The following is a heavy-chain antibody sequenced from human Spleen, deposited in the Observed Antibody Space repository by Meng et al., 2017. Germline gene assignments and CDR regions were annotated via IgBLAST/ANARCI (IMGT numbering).Heavy chain of an antibody. Sequence: QGQLQQWGAGLLKPSEPLSLTCAVYGGSFSGYYWSWIRQPPGKGLEWIGEINHSGSTNYNPSLKSRVTISVDTSKNQFSLKLSSVTAADTAVYYCAREPNYGDYGGGFNYWGQGTLVTVSS. CDR2: INHSGST. CDR3: AREPNYGDYGGGFNY. J-gene: IGHJ4*02. D-gene: IGHD4-17*01. CDR1: GGSFSGYY. V-gene: IGHV4-34*01.